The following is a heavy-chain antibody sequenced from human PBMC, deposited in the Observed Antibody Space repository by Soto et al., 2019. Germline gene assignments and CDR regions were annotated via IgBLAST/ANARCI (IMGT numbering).Heavy chain of an antibody. CDR3: ARDPASVGYHFDL. CDR1: GFSFSTYG. V-gene: IGHV3-33*01. CDR2: IWFDGSKK. J-gene: IGHJ4*02. Sequence: VQVVESGGGVVQPGRSLKLSCAASGFSFSTYGFHWVRQAPGKGPEWVAVIWFDGSKKYYADSVEGRFTISRDNSKNTLFLQMNTLRDEDTAVYYCARDPASVGYHFDLWGQGTLVTVSS. D-gene: IGHD6-13*01.